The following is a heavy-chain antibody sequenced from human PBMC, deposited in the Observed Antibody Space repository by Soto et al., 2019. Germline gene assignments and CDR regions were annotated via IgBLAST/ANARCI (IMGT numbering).Heavy chain of an antibody. J-gene: IGHJ4*02. CDR3: ARSLREGLPIYYFDS. CDR1: GFSLSKARMG. Sequence: QVTLKESGPVLVKPTETLTLTCSVSGFSLSKARMGVSWIRQPPGKALEWLAHIFWNDERSYNTSLKSRLTIARDTSKRQVVLTMTTVDPVDTGTYFCARSLREGLPIYYFDSWGQGTLVTVSS. V-gene: IGHV2-26*01. CDR2: IFWNDER. D-gene: IGHD1-26*01.